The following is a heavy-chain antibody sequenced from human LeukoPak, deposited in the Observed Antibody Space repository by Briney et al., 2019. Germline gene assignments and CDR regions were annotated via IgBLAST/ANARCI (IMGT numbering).Heavy chain of an antibody. D-gene: IGHD3-3*01. CDR3: ARHPYYDFWSGYYPEGKYYYYYGRDV. CDR2: ISAYNGNT. J-gene: IGHJ6*02. CDR1: GYTFTSYG. Sequence: ASVKVSCKASGYTFTSYGISWVRQAPGQGLEWMGWISAYNGNTNYAQKLQGRVTMTTDTSTSTAYMELRSLRSDDTAVYYCARHPYYDFWSGYYPEGKYYYYYGRDVWGQGTTVTVSS. V-gene: IGHV1-18*01.